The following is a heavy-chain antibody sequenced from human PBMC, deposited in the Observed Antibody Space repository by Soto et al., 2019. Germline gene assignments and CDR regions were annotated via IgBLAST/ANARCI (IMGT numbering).Heavy chain of an antibody. V-gene: IGHV4-38-2*02. CDR3: VRDFGDLHDFWSGSDY. Sequence: SETLSLTCAVSGYSINSGYYWGWIRQSPGKGLEWIGSVFHSGTTYSTPSLKTRLTISVDTSKNQFSLDLNAVTAADTAVYYCVRDFGDLHDFWSGSDYWGQGTPVTVSS. J-gene: IGHJ4*02. D-gene: IGHD3-3*01. CDR1: GYSINSGYY. CDR2: VFHSGTT.